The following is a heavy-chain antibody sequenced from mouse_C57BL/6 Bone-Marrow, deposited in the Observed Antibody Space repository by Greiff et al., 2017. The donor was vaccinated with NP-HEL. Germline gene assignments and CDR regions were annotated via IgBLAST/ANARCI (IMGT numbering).Heavy chain of an antibody. CDR2: IYPGSGNT. J-gene: IGHJ4*01. CDR1: GYSFTSYY. Sequence: VQLQQSGPELVKPGASVKISCKASGYSFTSYYIHWVKQRPGQGLEWIGWIYPGSGNTKYNEKFKGKATLTADTSSSTAYMQLSSLTSEDSAVYYCARHYGRTLYAMDYWGQGTSVTVSS. CDR3: ARHYGRTLYAMDY. V-gene: IGHV1-66*01. D-gene: IGHD1-1*01.